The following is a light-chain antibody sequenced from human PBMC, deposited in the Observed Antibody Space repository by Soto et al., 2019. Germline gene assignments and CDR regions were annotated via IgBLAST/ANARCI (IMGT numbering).Light chain of an antibody. CDR1: GSDVGGYNY. J-gene: IGLJ1*01. CDR2: EVS. Sequence: QSALTQPASVSGSPGQSITISCSGTGSDVGGYNYVSWYQHHPGKAPKLMIYEVSNRPLGVSDRFSGSKSGNTASLTISGLHAEDEADYYCSSYTSSTILYVFGTGTKLTVL. V-gene: IGLV2-14*01. CDR3: SSYTSSTILYV.